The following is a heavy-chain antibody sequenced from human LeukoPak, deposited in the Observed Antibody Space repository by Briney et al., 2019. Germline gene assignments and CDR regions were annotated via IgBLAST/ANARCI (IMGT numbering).Heavy chain of an antibody. CDR3: ARGEGYYYYGMDV. CDR1: GGSISSSSSY. Sequence: PSETLSLTCTVSGGSISSSSSYWGWIRQPPGKGLEWIGSIYYSGSTYYNPSLKSRVTISVDTSKNQFSLKLSSVTAADTAVYYCARGEGYYYYGMDVWGQGTTVTVSS. CDR2: IYYSGST. D-gene: IGHD2-21*01. V-gene: IGHV4-39*01. J-gene: IGHJ6*02.